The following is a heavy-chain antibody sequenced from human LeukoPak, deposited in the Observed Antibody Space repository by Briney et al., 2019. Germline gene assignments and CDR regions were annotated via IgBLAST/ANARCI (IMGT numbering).Heavy chain of an antibody. CDR1: GGSFSGYY. CDR2: INHSGST. J-gene: IGHJ4*02. D-gene: IGHD3-10*01. V-gene: IGHV4-34*01. CDR3: ARQSSLWFGN. Sequence: PSETLSLTCAVYGGSFSGYYWSWIRQPPGKGLEWIGEINHSGSTNYNPSLKSRVTISVDTSKNQFSLKLSSVTAADTAVYYCARQSSLWFGNWGQGTLVTVSS.